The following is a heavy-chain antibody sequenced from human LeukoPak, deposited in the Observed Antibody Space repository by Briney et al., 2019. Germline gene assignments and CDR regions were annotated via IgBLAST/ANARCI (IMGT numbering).Heavy chain of an antibody. CDR2: ISYDGSNK. J-gene: IGHJ4*02. CDR3: ANGDYGDY. V-gene: IGHV3-30*18. CDR1: GFTFSSYG. Sequence: GGSLRLSCAASGFTFSSYGMHWARQAPGKGLEWVAVISYDGSNKYYADSVKGRSTISRDNSKNTLYLQMNSLRAEDTAVYYCANGDYGDYWGQGTLVTVSS. D-gene: IGHD4-17*01.